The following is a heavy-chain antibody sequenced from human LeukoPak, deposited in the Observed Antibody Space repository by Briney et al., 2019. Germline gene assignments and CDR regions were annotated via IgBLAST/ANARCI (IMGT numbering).Heavy chain of an antibody. CDR3: ARGRPYSNFVEGYFDY. CDR1: GGSISTYC. J-gene: IGHJ4*02. CDR2: IYYTGRT. Sequence: PSETLSLTCTVSGGSISTYCWNWIRQSPGKGLEWIGCIYYTGRTTYNPSLQSRVTLSIDTSKNQFSLKLSSVTAADTAVYYCARGRPYSNFVEGYFDYWGQGTLVTVSS. D-gene: IGHD4-11*01. V-gene: IGHV4-59*01.